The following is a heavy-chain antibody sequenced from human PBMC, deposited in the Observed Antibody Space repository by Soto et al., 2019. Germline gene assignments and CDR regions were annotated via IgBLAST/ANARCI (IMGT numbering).Heavy chain of an antibody. Sequence: SETLSLTCAVYGGSFSGYYWSWIRQPPGKGLEWIGEINHSGSTNYNPSLKSRVTISVDTSKNQFSLKLSSVTAADTAVYYCARGRGVPAFLYYYGMDVWGQGTTVTVSS. CDR3: ARGRGVPAFLYYYGMDV. D-gene: IGHD2-2*01. CDR2: INHSGST. V-gene: IGHV4-34*01. J-gene: IGHJ6*02. CDR1: GGSFSGYY.